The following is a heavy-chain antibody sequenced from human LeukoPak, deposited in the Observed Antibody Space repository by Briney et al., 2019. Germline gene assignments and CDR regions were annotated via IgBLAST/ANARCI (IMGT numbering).Heavy chain of an antibody. CDR2: INDDGSDT. Sequence: GGPLNFPGLPPELLSTNNWRIWSAQAPGKEWKWLANINDDGSDTSYVDSVRGRFTISRDNANNSLYLQMNSVRDEDTAAYYCAREQGIGRRPDSWGQGTPVTVSS. D-gene: IGHD3-10*01. CDR1: ELLSTNNW. CDR3: AREQGIGRRPDS. V-gene: IGHV3-7*01. J-gene: IGHJ4*02.